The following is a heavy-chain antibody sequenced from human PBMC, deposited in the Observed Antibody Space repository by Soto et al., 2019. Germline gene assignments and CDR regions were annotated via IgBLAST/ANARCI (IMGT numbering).Heavy chain of an antibody. Sequence: HPGGSLRLSCAASGFTFSSYAMHWVRQAPGKGLEWVAVISYDGSNKYYADSVKGRSTISRDNSKNTLYPQMNSLRAEDTAVYYCARVGGYSYAYYYYYGMDVWGQGTTVTVSS. D-gene: IGHD5-18*01. V-gene: IGHV3-30-3*01. CDR1: GFTFSSYA. J-gene: IGHJ6*02. CDR2: ISYDGSNK. CDR3: ARVGGYSYAYYYYYGMDV.